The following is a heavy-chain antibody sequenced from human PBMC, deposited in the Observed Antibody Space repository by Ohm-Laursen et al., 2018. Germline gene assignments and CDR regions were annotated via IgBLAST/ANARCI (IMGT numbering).Heavy chain of an antibody. CDR1: GGYFSGYY. V-gene: IGHV4-34*01. J-gene: IGHJ4*02. D-gene: IGHD6-19*01. CDR3: ARGFSGWWGRIDY. CDR2: INHSRST. Sequence: GTLSLTCAVYGGYFSGYYWNWTRQPPGKGLEWIGEINHSRSTKYNSSFKSRVTISVDTSKNQFSLKLSSVTAADTAVYYCARGFSGWWGRIDYWGQGILVTVSS.